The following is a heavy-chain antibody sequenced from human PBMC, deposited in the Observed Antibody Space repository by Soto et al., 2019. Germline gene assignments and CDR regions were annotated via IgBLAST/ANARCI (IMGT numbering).Heavy chain of an antibody. CDR1: GYSFTSYW. V-gene: IGHV5-51*01. CDR3: ARLFDTSGWYDY. D-gene: IGHD6-19*01. CDR2: IYPGDSGT. J-gene: IGHJ4*02. Sequence: PGESLKISCKGSGYSFTSYWIGWVRQMPGKGLERMGIIYPGDSGTRYSPSFQGQVTISADKSITTTYLQWSSLNASDTAIYYCARLFDTSGWYDYWGQGTLVTVSS.